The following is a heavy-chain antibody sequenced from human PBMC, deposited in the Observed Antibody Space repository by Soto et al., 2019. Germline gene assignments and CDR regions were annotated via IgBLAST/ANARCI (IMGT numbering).Heavy chain of an antibody. D-gene: IGHD2-2*01. CDR2: ISGSGGST. CDR3: AKARCSSTSCYP. V-gene: IGHV3-23*01. J-gene: IGHJ5*02. CDR1: GFTFGSYA. Sequence: GGSLRLSCAASGFTFGSYAMSWVRQAPGKGLEWVSAISGSGGSTYYADSVKGRFTISRDNSKSTLYLQMNSLRAEDTAVYYCAKARCSSTSCYPWGQGTLVTVS.